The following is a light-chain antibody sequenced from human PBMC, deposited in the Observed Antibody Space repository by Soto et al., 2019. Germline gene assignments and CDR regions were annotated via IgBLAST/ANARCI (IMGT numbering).Light chain of an antibody. V-gene: IGLV2-8*01. CDR2: EVT. CDR1: SSDVGGYDY. J-gene: IGLJ2*01. Sequence: QSVLTQPPSASGSPGQSVTISCTGTSSDVGGYDYVSWYQQHPGKAPKLMIYEVTKRPSGVPYRFSGSKSGSTASLTISGLQAEDEADYYCSSYGGNNNYVFGGGTKVTVL. CDR3: SSYGGNNNYV.